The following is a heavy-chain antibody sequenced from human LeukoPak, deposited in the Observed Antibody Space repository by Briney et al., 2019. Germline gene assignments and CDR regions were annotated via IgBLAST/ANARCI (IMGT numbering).Heavy chain of an antibody. CDR2: IRYDGSNK. D-gene: IGHD4-17*01. J-gene: IGHJ4*02. CDR1: GFTFSSYG. Sequence: GGSLRLSCAASGFTFSSYGMHWVRRAPGKGLEWVAFIRYDGSNKYYADSVKGRFTISRDNSKNTLYLQMNSLRAEDTAVYYCASLYYGDYDYWGQGTLVTVSS. CDR3: ASLYYGDYDY. V-gene: IGHV3-30*02.